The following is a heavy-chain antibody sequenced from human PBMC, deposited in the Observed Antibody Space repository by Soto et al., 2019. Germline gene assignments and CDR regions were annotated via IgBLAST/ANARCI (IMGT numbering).Heavy chain of an antibody. D-gene: IGHD4-17*01. J-gene: IGHJ2*01. Sequence: PVGSLRLSCAASGFTVSSNYMSWVRQDTGQGLEWVSVIYSGGSTYYADSVKGRFTISRAKSKNTLYLQMNRLTAEDTAVYYCARVPGYTVTGYFDLWGRGTLDTVSS. CDR3: ARVPGYTVTGYFDL. V-gene: IGHV3-53*01. CDR1: GFTVSSNY. CDR2: IYSGGST.